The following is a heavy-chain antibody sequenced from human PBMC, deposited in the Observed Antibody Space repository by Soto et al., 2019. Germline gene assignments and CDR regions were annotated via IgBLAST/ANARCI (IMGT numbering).Heavy chain of an antibody. D-gene: IGHD5-12*01. CDR3: ARHKWLQTPNFDY. Sequence: SETLSLTCSVSGGSISSSSYYWGWIRQPPGKGLEWIGSIFYSGSTYYSPSLKSRVTIAADTSKNQFSLKLSSVTAADMAVYYCARHKWLQTPNFDYWGQGTLVTVSS. CDR2: IFYSGST. J-gene: IGHJ4*02. V-gene: IGHV4-39*01. CDR1: GGSISSSSYY.